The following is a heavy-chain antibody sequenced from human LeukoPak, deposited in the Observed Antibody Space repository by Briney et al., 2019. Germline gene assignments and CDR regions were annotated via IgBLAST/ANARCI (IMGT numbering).Heavy chain of an antibody. J-gene: IGHJ4*02. Sequence: PGGSLRLSCAASGFTFRSYGMHRVRQAPGKGLEWVAFIRHDGNNKFYADSVRGQFTISRDSSKNTLYLQMNSLRAEDTAVYYCAKVESRLGTYQYIYWGQGTLVTVSS. V-gene: IGHV3-30*02. CDR1: GFTFRSYG. CDR2: IRHDGNNK. D-gene: IGHD6-6*01. CDR3: AKVESRLGTYQYIY.